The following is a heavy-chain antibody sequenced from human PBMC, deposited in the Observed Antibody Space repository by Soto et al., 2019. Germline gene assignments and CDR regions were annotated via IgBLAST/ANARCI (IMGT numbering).Heavy chain of an antibody. CDR2: ISSSGSTI. CDR3: ASSREPITIFGVVRDTGAFDI. J-gene: IGHJ3*02. CDR1: GFTFSDYY. Sequence: GGSLRLSCAASGFTFSDYYMSWIRQAPGKGLEWVSYISSSGSTIYYADSVKGRFTISRDNAKNSLYLQMNSLRAEDTAVYYCASSREPITIFGVVRDTGAFDIWGQGTMVTVSS. V-gene: IGHV3-11*01. D-gene: IGHD3-3*01.